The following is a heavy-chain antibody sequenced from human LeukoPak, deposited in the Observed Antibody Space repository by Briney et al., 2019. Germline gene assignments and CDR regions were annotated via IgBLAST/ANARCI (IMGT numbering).Heavy chain of an antibody. CDR2: FDPEDGET. D-gene: IGHD3-22*01. CDR1: GYTLTELS. V-gene: IGHV1-24*01. CDR3: ARDGFLSLYYYDSTYYYYGMDV. Sequence: ASVKVSCKVSGYTLTELSMHWVRQAPGKGLEWMGGFDPEDGETIYAQKFQGSVTMTEDTSTDTAYMELSSLRSEDTAVYYCARDGFLSLYYYDSTYYYYGMDVWGQGTTVTVSS. J-gene: IGHJ6*02.